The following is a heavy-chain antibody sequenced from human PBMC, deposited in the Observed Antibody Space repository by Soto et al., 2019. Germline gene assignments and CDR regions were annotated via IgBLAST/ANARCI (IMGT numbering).Heavy chain of an antibody. Sequence: QVQLVQSGAEVKKPVASVKVSCKASGYPLTAKYLHWVRQAPGQGLVWMGWINPSSGGTKEAQQFRGRVTMTRNTSISAAYIELSRLTSDDTAVYYCATGGSSCTEWFDPWGQGTLVTVSS. J-gene: IGHJ5*02. D-gene: IGHD6-13*01. CDR2: INPSSGGT. CDR1: GYPLTAKY. CDR3: ATGGSSCTEWFDP. V-gene: IGHV1-2*02.